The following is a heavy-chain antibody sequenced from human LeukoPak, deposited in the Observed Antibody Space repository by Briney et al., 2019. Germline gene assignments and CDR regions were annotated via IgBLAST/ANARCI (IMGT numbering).Heavy chain of an antibody. V-gene: IGHV3-11*04. CDR1: GFTFSDYY. J-gene: IGHJ1*01. Sequence: GGSPRLSCAASGFTFSDYYMSWIRQAPGKGLEWVSYISSSGSTIYYADSVKGRFTISRDNAKNSLYLQMNSLRAEDTAVYYCASSPGGCYDSSGYYLAQHWGQGTLVTVSS. CDR3: ASSPGGCYDSSGYYLAQH. CDR2: ISSSGSTI. D-gene: IGHD3-22*01.